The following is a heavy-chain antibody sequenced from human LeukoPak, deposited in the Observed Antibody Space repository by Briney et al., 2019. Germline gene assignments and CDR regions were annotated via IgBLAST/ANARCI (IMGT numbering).Heavy chain of an antibody. D-gene: IGHD5-24*01. J-gene: IGHJ6*03. CDR2: IYSCGST. CDR1: GFTVSSNY. Sequence: GGCLRLSCAASGFTVSSNYMSWVRQAPGKGLEWVSVIYSCGSTYYADSVKGRFTISRDNSKNTLYLQMNSLRAEDTAVYYCARVGMATTCYYYYYMDVWGKGTTITVSS. CDR3: ARVGMATTCYYYYYMDV. V-gene: IGHV3-66*01.